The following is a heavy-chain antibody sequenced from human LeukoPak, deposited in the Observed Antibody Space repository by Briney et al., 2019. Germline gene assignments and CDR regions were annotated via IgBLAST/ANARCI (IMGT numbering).Heavy chain of an antibody. V-gene: IGHV3-74*01. D-gene: IGHD2-15*01. CDR3: ARGYCSGGSCYLGFYYYMDV. CDR2: INSDGSST. J-gene: IGHJ6*03. CDR1: GFTFSSYW. Sequence: SGGSLRLSCAASGFTFSSYWMHWVRQAPGKGLVWVSRINSDGSSTSYADSVKGRFTISRDNAKNTLYLQMNSLRAEDTAVYYCARGYCSGGSCYLGFYYYMDVWGKGTTVTISS.